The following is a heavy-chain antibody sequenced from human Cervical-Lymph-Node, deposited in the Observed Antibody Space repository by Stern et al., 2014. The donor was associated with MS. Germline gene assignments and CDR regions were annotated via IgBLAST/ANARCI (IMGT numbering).Heavy chain of an antibody. CDR2: TYPGDSDT. J-gene: IGHJ4*02. D-gene: IGHD6-13*01. CDR3: ARLSSWYEDY. V-gene: IGHV5-51*03. CDR1: GYSFTSYW. Sequence: VQLVESGAEVKKPGESLKISCKGSGYSFTSYWIAWVRQMPGKGLEGRGTTYPGDSDTRYGPSFQGQVTISADKSISTAYLQWSSLKASDTAMYYCARLSSWYEDYWGQGTLVTVSS.